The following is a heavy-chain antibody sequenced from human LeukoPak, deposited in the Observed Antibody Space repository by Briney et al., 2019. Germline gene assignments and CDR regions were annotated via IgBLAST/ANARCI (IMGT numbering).Heavy chain of an antibody. CDR1: GLTLSSSA. D-gene: IGHD6-13*01. J-gene: IGHJ4*02. CDR3: AKDGSIAAAGIGDY. V-gene: IGHV3-23*01. Sequence: GGSLRLSCAASGLTLSSSAMGWVRQAPGKGLEWVSTISGSGGSTYYADSVKGRFTISRDNSKNTLYLQMNSLRAEDTAVYYCAKDGSIAAAGIGDYWGQGTLVTVSS. CDR2: ISGSGGST.